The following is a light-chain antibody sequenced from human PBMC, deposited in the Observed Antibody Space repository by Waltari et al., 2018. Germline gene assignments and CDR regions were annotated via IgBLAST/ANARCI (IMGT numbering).Light chain of an antibody. J-gene: IGLJ2*01. Sequence: PASVSGSPGQSITISCTGTNSDVGIYNYVSWYQLHPGKAPKLLISDVNRRPSGISDRFSGSKSGSTASLTISGLQAEDEAEYYCSSYTRSSTLVFGGGTKVTVL. CDR1: NSDVGIYNY. V-gene: IGLV2-14*03. CDR2: DVN. CDR3: SSYTRSSTLV.